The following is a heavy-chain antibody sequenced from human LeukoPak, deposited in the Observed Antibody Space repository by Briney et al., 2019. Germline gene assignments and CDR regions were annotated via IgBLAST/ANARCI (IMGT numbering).Heavy chain of an antibody. J-gene: IGHJ4*02. V-gene: IGHV3-23*01. Sequence: GGSLRLSCAASGFTFSSYAMSWVRQAPGKGLEWVSAISGSGGSTYYADSVKGRFTISRDNSKNTLYLQMNSLRAEDTAVYYCAKAEDYYDSSGCYHYWGQGTLVTVSS. CDR1: GFTFSSYA. D-gene: IGHD3-22*01. CDR3: AKAEDYYDSSGCYHY. CDR2: ISGSGGST.